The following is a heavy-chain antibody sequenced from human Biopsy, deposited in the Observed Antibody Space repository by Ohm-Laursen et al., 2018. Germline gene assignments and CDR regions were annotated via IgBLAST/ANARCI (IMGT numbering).Heavy chain of an antibody. CDR3: AREAIGYQLPCDD. CDR1: TGAFDSYG. Sequence: ASVKVSCKTSTGAFDSYGVTWVRQAPGQGLEWMGRIIPILRTTTYAPKFQGRVTFTADKSSSTAYLELSSLTSEDTAMFYCAREAIGYQLPCDDWGQGTLVTVSS. D-gene: IGHD2-15*01. V-gene: IGHV1-69*04. J-gene: IGHJ4*02. CDR2: IIPILRTT.